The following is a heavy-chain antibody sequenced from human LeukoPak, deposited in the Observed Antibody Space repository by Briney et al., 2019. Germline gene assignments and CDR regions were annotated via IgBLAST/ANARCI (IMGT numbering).Heavy chain of an antibody. V-gene: IGHV4-34*01. D-gene: IGHD3-10*01. J-gene: IGHJ5*02. CDR3: ARGFVSSWFGELLVDGFDP. CDR2: ITHSGST. Sequence: SETLSLTCPVYGGSFSGYYWIRQPPGKGLEWIGEITHSGSTNYNPSLKSRVTMSVDTSRNLFSLNLSSVTAADTAMYYCARGFVSSWFGELLVDGFDPWGQGTLVTVSS. CDR1: GGSFSGYY.